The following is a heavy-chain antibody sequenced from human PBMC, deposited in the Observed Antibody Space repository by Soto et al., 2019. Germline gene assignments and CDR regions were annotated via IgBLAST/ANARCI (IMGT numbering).Heavy chain of an antibody. J-gene: IGHJ5*02. V-gene: IGHV4-34*01. D-gene: IGHD1-26*01. CDR1: GGSFSGYY. Sequence: QVQLQQWGAGLLKPSETLSLTCAVYGGSFSGYYWSWIRQPPGKGLEWIGEINHSGSTNYNPSLKRRVALSVDTAKNQVSLKLRSVTAADTAVYYCARGRRSGTGGGGPWFDPWGQGTLVTVSS. CDR3: ARGRRSGTGGGGPWFDP. CDR2: INHSGST.